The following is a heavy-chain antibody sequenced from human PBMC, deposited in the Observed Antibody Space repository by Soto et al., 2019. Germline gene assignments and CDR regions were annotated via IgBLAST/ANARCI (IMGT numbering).Heavy chain of an antibody. Sequence: GGSLRLSCAASGFTFSSYEMNWVRQAPGKGLEWVSYISSSGSTIYYADSVKGRFTISRDNAKNSLYLQMNSLRAEDTAVYSCARDRREIYCSSTSCYRDYYYYMDVWGKGTTVTVSS. J-gene: IGHJ6*03. CDR3: ARDRREIYCSSTSCYRDYYYYMDV. V-gene: IGHV3-48*03. CDR1: GFTFSSYE. CDR2: ISSSGSTI. D-gene: IGHD2-2*02.